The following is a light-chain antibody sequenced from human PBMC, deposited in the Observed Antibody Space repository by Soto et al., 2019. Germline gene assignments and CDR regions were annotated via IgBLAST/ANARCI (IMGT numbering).Light chain of an antibody. CDR2: TAS. J-gene: IGKJ1*01. CDR3: QQYGSSPLT. CDR1: HVVSSSY. Sequence: EIVLTQSPGTLSLSPGERATLSCRASHVVSSSYLAWYQHKPGQAPRLVIYTASSRATGIPDRFSGSGSVTDFSLTISRLAPEDFAVYYCQQYGSSPLTFGQGTKVEIK. V-gene: IGKV3-20*01.